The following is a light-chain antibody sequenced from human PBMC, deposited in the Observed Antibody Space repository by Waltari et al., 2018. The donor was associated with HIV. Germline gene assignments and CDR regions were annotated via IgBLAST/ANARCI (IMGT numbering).Light chain of an antibody. J-gene: IGKJ2*01. CDR1: QSISSW. CDR3: QQYNSYPYT. CDR2: KAS. Sequence: DIQMTKSPSTLSASVGDRVTITCRARQSISSWLAWYQQKPGKAPKLLIYKASSLESGVPSRFSGSGSGTEFTLTISSLQPDDFATYYCQQYNSYPYTFGQGTKLEIK. V-gene: IGKV1-5*03.